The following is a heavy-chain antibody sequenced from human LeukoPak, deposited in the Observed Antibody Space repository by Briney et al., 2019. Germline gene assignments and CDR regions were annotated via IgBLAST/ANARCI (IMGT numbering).Heavy chain of an antibody. CDR1: GFTFSSYA. CDR2: ISGSGGST. CDR3: AMGYCSSTSCYTGDY. V-gene: IGHV3-23*01. D-gene: IGHD2-2*02. Sequence: GGSLRLPCAASGFTFSSYAMSWVRQAPGKGLEWVSAISGSGGSTYYADSVKGRFTISRDNSKNTLYLQMNSLRAEDTAVYYCAMGYCSSTSCYTGDYWGQGTLVTVSS. J-gene: IGHJ4*02.